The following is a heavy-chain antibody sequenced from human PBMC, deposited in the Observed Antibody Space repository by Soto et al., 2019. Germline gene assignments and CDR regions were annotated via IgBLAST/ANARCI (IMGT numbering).Heavy chain of an antibody. D-gene: IGHD3-22*01. V-gene: IGHV3-23*01. J-gene: IGHJ4*02. CDR1: GFTFSSYA. CDR2: ISGSGGST. CDR3: ARIVITMIVVVSPQGGYFDY. Sequence: AGGSLRLSCAASGFTFSSYAMSWVRQAPGKGLEWVSAISGSGGSTYYADSVKGRLTISRDNSKNTLYLQMNSLRAEDTAVYYCARIVITMIVVVSPQGGYFDYWGQGTLVTVSS.